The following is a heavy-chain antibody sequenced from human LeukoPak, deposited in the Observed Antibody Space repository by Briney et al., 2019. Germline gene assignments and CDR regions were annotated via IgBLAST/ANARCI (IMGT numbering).Heavy chain of an antibody. Sequence: GGSLRLSCAASGFTFSDYYMNWIRQAPGKGLEWVSCISSSGFPIYYADSVKGRFTISRDNAKNSLFLQMNSLRAEDTAVYYCARAGDSSGYPDSWGQGTLVTVSS. CDR3: ARAGDSSGYPDS. D-gene: IGHD3-22*01. CDR2: ISSSGFPI. J-gene: IGHJ4*02. CDR1: GFTFSDYY. V-gene: IGHV3-11*04.